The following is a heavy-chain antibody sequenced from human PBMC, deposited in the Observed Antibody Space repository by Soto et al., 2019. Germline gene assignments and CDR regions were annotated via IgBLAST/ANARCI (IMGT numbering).Heavy chain of an antibody. CDR1: GGSISSSSFH. CDR3: ARHSLGVLMVYAPLNWFDP. V-gene: IGHV4-39*01. D-gene: IGHD2-8*01. CDR2: IYYSGST. Sequence: TSETLSLTCTVSGGSISSSSFHWGWIRQPPGKGLEWIGSIYYSGSTYYSPSLKSRVTISVDTSKNQFSLKLSSVTAADTAVYYCARHSLGVLMVYAPLNWFDPWGQGTLVT. J-gene: IGHJ5*02.